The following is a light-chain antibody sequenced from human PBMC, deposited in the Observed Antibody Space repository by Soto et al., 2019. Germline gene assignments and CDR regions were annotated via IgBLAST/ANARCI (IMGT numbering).Light chain of an antibody. CDR3: MQSLHLPA. CDR2: EVS. V-gene: IGKV2D-29*01. J-gene: IGKJ5*01. CDR1: QSLLHSDGKTY. Sequence: TRCARALFVAPGQPASISRKSSQSLLHSDGKTYLYWYLQKPGQPPQLLIYEVSNRFSGVPDRFSGRGSGTDLTLTIVPVEVLDVGVYHCMQSLHLPAFGQGTRLEIK.